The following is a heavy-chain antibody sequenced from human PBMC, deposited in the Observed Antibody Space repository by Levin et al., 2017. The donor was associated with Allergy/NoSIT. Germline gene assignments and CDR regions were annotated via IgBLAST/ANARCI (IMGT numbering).Heavy chain of an antibody. CDR1: GFTFSSYA. J-gene: IGHJ3*02. D-gene: IGHD1-26*01. Sequence: GGSLRLSCAASGFTFSSYAMSWVRQAPGKGLEWVSAISGSGGSTYYADSVKGRFTISRDNSKNTLYLQMNSLRAEDTAVYYCAKDYHPHIVGARAGAFDIWGQGTMVTVSS. CDR2: ISGSGGST. CDR3: AKDYHPHIVGARAGAFDI. V-gene: IGHV3-23*01.